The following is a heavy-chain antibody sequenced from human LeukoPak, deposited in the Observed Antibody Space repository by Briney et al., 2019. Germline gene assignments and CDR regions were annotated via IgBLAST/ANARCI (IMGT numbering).Heavy chain of an antibody. CDR3: ARVVRGLRYYYYYYYMDV. J-gene: IGHJ6*03. D-gene: IGHD3-10*01. Sequence: SETLSLTCIVSNGSISSNTYYWGWIRQPPGQGLEWIGTIYYTGSTYNNPSLKSRVTISGDTSKNQFSLKLSSVTAADTAVYYCARVVRGLRYYYYYYYMDVWGKGTTVTVSS. V-gene: IGHV4-39*01. CDR1: NGSISSNTYY. CDR2: IYYTGST.